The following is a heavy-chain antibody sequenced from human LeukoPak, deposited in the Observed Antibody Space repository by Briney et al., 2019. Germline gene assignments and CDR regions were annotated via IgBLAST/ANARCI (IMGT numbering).Heavy chain of an antibody. CDR3: AKDKLYFYYYMDV. V-gene: IGHV3-30*19. CDR1: GFTFSIYG. J-gene: IGHJ6*03. Sequence: PGGSLRLSCAASGFTFSIYGMHWVRQAPGKGLEWVAVISYDGSSKYYADSVKGRFTISRENSKNTLYLQMNSLRVEDTAVYFRAKDKLYFYYYMDVWGKGTTVTVS. CDR2: ISYDGSSK.